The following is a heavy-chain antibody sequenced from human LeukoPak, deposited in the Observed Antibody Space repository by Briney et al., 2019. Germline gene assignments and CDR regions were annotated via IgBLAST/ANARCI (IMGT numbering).Heavy chain of an antibody. J-gene: IGHJ5*02. Sequence: SETLSLTCTVSGGSINDYYWTWIRQAPGKGLGWIGYISNSGTTDYNPSLKSGVTMSVDTSNNEFSLRLTSVTAADTAMYYCARVVRGAVTSNCFDPWGQGTLVTVSS. CDR2: ISNSGTT. V-gene: IGHV4-59*01. CDR1: GGSINDYY. D-gene: IGHD4-17*01. CDR3: ARVVRGAVTSNCFDP.